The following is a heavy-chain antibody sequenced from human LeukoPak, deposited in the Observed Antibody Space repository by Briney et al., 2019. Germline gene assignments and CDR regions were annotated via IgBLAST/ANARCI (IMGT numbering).Heavy chain of an antibody. J-gene: IGHJ4*02. CDR1: GGSISSSSYY. CDR3: ARAIEVGAMTPFDY. V-gene: IGHV4-39*07. D-gene: IGHD1-26*01. CDR2: IYYSGST. Sequence: SETLSLTCTVSGGSISSSSYYWGWIRQPPGKGLEWIGSIYYSGSTYYNPSLKSRVTISVDTSKNQFSLKLSSVTAADTAVYYCARAIEVGAMTPFDYWGQGTLVTVSS.